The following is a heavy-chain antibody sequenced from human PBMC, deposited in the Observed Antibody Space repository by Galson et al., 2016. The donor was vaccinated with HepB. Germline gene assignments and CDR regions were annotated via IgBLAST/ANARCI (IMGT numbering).Heavy chain of an antibody. D-gene: IGHD2-2*01. J-gene: IGHJ3*02. V-gene: IGHV3-7*05. Sequence: SLRLSCAASGFTFSTYYMTWVRQPPGKGLEWVAGIKQDGSEKYYVDSVKGRFTISRDNAKNSLCVQMDSLRAEDTAVYFCARERFCSSATCYVGDAFHIGGQGTMVTVAS. CDR1: GFTFSTYY. CDR2: IKQDGSEK. CDR3: ARERFCSSATCYVGDAFHI.